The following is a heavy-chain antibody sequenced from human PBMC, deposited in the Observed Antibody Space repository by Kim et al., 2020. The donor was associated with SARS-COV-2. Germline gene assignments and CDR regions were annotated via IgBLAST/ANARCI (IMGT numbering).Heavy chain of an antibody. CDR1: GASITNDDW. V-gene: IGHV4-4*02. CDR2: SYHRGTI. D-gene: IGHD3-22*01. CDR3: ARSFGGERYYDSNGYYWCFDY. J-gene: IGHJ4*02. Sequence: SETLSLTCAVSGASITNDDWWSWVRRPPGKGLEWIGESYHRGTINYNPSLKSRVTISMDKAKNQFSLNLNSVTAADTAVYYCARSFGGERYYDSNGYYWCFDYWGQGPLVTVSS.